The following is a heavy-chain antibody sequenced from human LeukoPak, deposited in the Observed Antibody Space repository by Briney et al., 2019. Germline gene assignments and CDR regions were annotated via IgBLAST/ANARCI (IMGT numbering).Heavy chain of an antibody. D-gene: IGHD3-10*01. Sequence: GGSLRLSCAASGFTFTTYWMSWFRQAPGKGPEWVANIKEDGTDNYYVESVRGRFTISIDNAKNSLYLQMNSLRAEDTAVYYCFRDEGAGTWGQGTRDSVSS. V-gene: IGHV3-7*01. CDR1: GFTFTTYW. CDR3: FRDEGAGT. CDR2: IKEDGTDN. J-gene: IGHJ4*02.